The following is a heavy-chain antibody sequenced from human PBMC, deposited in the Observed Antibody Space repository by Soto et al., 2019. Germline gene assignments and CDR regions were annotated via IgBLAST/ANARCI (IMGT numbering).Heavy chain of an antibody. Sequence: PGGSLRLSCAASGFIFSSYSMNWVRQAPGKGLEWVSSISSGSSYIYYADSVKGRFTISRDNAKNSLYLQMNSLRAEDTAVYYCARGRPMSWGNWFDPWGQGTLVTVSS. CDR2: ISSGSSYI. CDR1: GFIFSSYS. V-gene: IGHV3-21*01. D-gene: IGHD3-10*02. CDR3: ARGRPMSWGNWFDP. J-gene: IGHJ5*02.